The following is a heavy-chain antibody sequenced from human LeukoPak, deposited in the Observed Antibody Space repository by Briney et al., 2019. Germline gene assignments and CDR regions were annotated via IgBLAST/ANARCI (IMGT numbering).Heavy chain of an antibody. D-gene: IGHD2-15*01. V-gene: IGHV3-23*01. CDR2: ISGSGGST. CDR3: AKDAPPYCSGGSCYSKGVGAFDI. Sequence: GGSLRLSCAASGFTFSSYAMSWVRQAPGKGLEWVSAISGSGGSTYYADSVKGRFTISRDNSKNTLYLQMNSLRAEDTAVYYCAKDAPPYCSGGSCYSKGVGAFDIWGQGTMVTVSS. J-gene: IGHJ3*02. CDR1: GFTFSSYA.